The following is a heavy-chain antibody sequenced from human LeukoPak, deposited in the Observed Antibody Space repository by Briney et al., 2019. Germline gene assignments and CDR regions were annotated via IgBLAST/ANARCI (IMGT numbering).Heavy chain of an antibody. J-gene: IGHJ4*02. D-gene: IGHD3-10*01. Sequence: GASVKVSCKASGYTFTSYDINWVRQATGQGLEWMGWMNPNSGNTGYAQKFQGRVTMTRNTSISTAYMELSSLRSEDTAVYYCARGEYYGYASGSNCDYWGQGTLVTVSS. V-gene: IGHV1-8*01. CDR3: ARGEYYGYASGSNCDY. CDR2: MNPNSGNT. CDR1: GYTFTSYD.